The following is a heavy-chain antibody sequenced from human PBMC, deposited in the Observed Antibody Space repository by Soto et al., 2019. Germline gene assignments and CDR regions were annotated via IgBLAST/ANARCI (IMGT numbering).Heavy chain of an antibody. CDR2: IYYSGST. V-gene: IGHV4-31*03. Sequence: SETLSLTCTVSCGSISSGGYYWSWIRQHPGKGLEWIGYIYYSGSTYYNPSLKSRVTISVDTPKNQFSLKLSSVTAADTAVYYCAHALRYDILTGYYPLINWGQGTLVTVSS. J-gene: IGHJ4*02. CDR1: CGSISSGGYY. D-gene: IGHD3-9*01. CDR3: AHALRYDILTGYYPLIN.